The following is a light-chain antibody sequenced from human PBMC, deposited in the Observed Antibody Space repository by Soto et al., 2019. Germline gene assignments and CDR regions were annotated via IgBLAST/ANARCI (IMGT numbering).Light chain of an antibody. J-gene: IGKJ2*01. V-gene: IGKV3-15*01. CDR3: QQYNTWPYT. CDR2: GAS. Sequence: EMVMTQSPATQSVSPGERASLSCRASQSIGGNLAWYQQKPGQAPRLLIYGASTRATGVPARFSGSGSRTDFTLTISSLQSEDFAIYYCQQYNTWPYTFGQGTKLEI. CDR1: QSIGGN.